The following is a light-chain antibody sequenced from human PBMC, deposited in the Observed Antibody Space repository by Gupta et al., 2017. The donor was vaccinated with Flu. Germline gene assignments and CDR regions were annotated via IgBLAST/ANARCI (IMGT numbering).Light chain of an antibody. CDR3: QQLES. J-gene: IGKJ2*03. V-gene: IGKV3-11*01. CDR1: QGVSSY. CDR2: DAS. Sequence: EIVLTQSPATLSLSPGERATLSCRASQGVSSYLAWYQQKPGQAPRLLIYDASNRATGIPARFSGSGSGTDFTLTISSLEPEDFAVYYCQQLESFGQGTKLEIK.